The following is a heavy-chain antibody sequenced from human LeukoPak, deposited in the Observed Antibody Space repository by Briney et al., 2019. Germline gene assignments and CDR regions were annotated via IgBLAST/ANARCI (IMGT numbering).Heavy chain of an antibody. Sequence: TGGSLRLSCAASGFTFSSYGMHWVRQAPGKGLEWVSSISSSSSYIYYADSVKGRFTISRDNAKNSLYLQMNSLRAEDTAVYYCARVSGWISAPDYWGQGTLVTVSS. J-gene: IGHJ4*02. CDR1: GFTFSSYG. CDR2: ISSSSSYI. V-gene: IGHV3-21*01. CDR3: ARVSGWISAPDY. D-gene: IGHD1-14*01.